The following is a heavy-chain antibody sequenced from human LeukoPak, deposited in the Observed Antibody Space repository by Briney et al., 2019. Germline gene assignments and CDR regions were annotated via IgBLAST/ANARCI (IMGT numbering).Heavy chain of an antibody. V-gene: IGHV3-33*01. J-gene: IGHJ6*02. Sequence: GGSLRLSCAASGFRFGSHTVHWVRQAPGKGLEWLAQIWYDGSNKYYVDSVKGRFTTSRDNSKNTVYLQMNSLRAEDTAVYFCARDGQQLAPYAMDVWGQGTTVTVSS. D-gene: IGHD6-13*01. CDR2: IWYDGSNK. CDR1: GFRFGSHT. CDR3: ARDGQQLAPYAMDV.